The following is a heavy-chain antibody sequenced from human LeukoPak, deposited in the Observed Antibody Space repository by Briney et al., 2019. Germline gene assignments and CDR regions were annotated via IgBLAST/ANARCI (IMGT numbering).Heavy chain of an antibody. D-gene: IGHD4-17*01. J-gene: IGHJ3*02. CDR2: MNPNSGNT. V-gene: IGHV1-8*01. Sequence: ASVKVSCKASGYTFTSYDINWVRQATGQGFEWMGWMNPNSGNTGYAQKFQGRVTMTRNTSISTAYMELSSLRSEDTAVYYCAKGYGDYLSGAFDIWGQGTMVTVSS. CDR3: AKGYGDYLSGAFDI. CDR1: GYTFTSYD.